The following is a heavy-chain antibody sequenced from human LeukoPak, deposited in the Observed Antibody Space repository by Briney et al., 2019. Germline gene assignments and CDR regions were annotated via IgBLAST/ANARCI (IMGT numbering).Heavy chain of an antibody. CDR3: ARVPKMYYYDSSEGYFDY. J-gene: IGHJ4*02. Sequence: GRSLRLSCAASGFTFSSYAMHWVRQAPGKGLEWVAVISYDGSNKYYADSAKGRFTISRDNSKNTLYLQMNSLRAEDTAVYYCARVPKMYYYDSSEGYFDYWGQGTLVTVSS. CDR1: GFTFSSYA. D-gene: IGHD3-22*01. V-gene: IGHV3-30-3*01. CDR2: ISYDGSNK.